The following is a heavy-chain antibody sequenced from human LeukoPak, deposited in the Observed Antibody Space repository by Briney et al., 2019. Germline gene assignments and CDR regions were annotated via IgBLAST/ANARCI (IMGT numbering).Heavy chain of an antibody. D-gene: IGHD3-10*01. Sequence: ETLSLTCAVYGGSFSGYYWSWVRQAPGKGLEWVSAISGSGASTYYADSVKGRFTISRDNSKNTLYLQMNSLRAEDTAVYYCAKPSSFSGGRYYYGLDVWGQGTTVTVSS. V-gene: IGHV3-23*01. CDR1: GGSFSGYY. CDR2: ISGSGAST. CDR3: AKPSSFSGGRYYYGLDV. J-gene: IGHJ6*02.